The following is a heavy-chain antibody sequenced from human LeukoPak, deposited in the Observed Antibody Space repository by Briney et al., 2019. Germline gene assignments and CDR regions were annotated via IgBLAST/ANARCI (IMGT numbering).Heavy chain of an antibody. CDR1: GGSISSGSYY. CDR2: IYTSGST. CDR3: ARRGSYYVGDAFDI. D-gene: IGHD1-26*01. J-gene: IGHJ3*02. Sequence: SQTLSLTCTVSGGSISSGSYYWSWIRQPAGKGLEWIGRIYTSGSTNYNPSLKSRVTISVDTSKNQFSLKLSSVTAADTAVYYCARRGSYYVGDAFDIWGQGTMVTVSS. V-gene: IGHV4-61*02.